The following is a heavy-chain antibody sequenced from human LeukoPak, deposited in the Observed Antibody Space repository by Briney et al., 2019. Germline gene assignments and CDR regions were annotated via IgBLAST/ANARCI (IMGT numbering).Heavy chain of an antibody. CDR2: INHSGST. CDR3: ASDLYGGLFDY. CDR1: GGSFSGYY. Sequence: SETLSLTCAVYGGSFSGYYWNWIRQPPGKGLEWIGEINHSGSTNYNPSLKSRVTMSVDTSKNQVSLKLNSVTAADTAVYYCASDLYGGLFDYWGQGTLVTVSS. D-gene: IGHD4/OR15-4a*01. V-gene: IGHV4-34*01. J-gene: IGHJ4*02.